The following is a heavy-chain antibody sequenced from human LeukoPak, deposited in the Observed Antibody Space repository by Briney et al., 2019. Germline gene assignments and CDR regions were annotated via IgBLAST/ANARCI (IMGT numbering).Heavy chain of an antibody. D-gene: IGHD3-22*01. CDR1: GFAVSSNY. CDR2: IYSGGST. J-gene: IGHJ4*02. CDR3: ARRAYDSSGYPTYYFDY. Sequence: PGGSLRLSCAASGFAVSSNYMSWVRQAPGKGLEWVSVIYSGGSTYYADSVKGRFTISRDNSENTLYLQMNSLRAEDTAVYYCARRAYDSSGYPTYYFDYWGQGTLVTVSS. V-gene: IGHV3-66*01.